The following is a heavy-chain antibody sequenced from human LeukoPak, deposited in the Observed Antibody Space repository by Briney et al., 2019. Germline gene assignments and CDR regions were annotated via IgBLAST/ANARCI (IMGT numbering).Heavy chain of an antibody. Sequence: SETLSLTCAVYGGSFSGYYWNLIRQPPGKGLEWIGEINHSGSTNYNPSLKSRVTISVDTSKNQFSLKLSSVTAADTAVYYCARRYSSGCYYFDYWGQGTLVTVSS. CDR1: GGSFSGYY. CDR3: ARRYSSGCYYFDY. D-gene: IGHD6-19*01. CDR2: INHSGST. J-gene: IGHJ4*02. V-gene: IGHV4-34*01.